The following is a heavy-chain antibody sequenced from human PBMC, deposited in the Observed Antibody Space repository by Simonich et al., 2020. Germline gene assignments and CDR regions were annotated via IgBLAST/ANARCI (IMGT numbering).Heavy chain of an antibody. D-gene: IGHD7-27*01. Sequence: EVQLVESGGGLVQPGGSLRLSCAASGFTFSSYWMSWVRQAPGTGLEWVANIKQDGSEKYYVDSVKGRFTISRDNAKNSLYLQMNSLRAEDTAVYYCARDGLGTAYYYYMDVWGKGTTVTVSS. CDR2: IKQDGSEK. J-gene: IGHJ6*03. V-gene: IGHV3-7*01. CDR1: GFTFSSYW. CDR3: ARDGLGTAYYYYMDV.